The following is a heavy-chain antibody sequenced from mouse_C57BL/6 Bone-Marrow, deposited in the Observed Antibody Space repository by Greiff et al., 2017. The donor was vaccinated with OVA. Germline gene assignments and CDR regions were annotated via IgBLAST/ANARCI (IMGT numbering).Heavy chain of an antibody. Sequence: VQLKESGGDLVKPGGSLKLSCAASGFTFSSYGMSWVRQTPDKRLEWVATISSGGSYTYYPDSVKGRFTISRDNAKNTLYLQMSSLKSEDTAMYYCARRRWYFDVWGTGTTVTVSS. CDR3: ARRRWYFDV. J-gene: IGHJ1*03. CDR1: GFTFSSYG. CDR2: ISSGGSYT. V-gene: IGHV5-6*01.